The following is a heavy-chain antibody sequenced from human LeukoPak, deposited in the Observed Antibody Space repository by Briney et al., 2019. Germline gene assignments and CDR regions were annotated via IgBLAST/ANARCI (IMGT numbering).Heavy chain of an antibody. CDR3: ARDSSGYHSFDY. CDR2: IYSGGST. J-gene: IGHJ4*02. V-gene: IGHV3-66*01. Sequence: GGSLRLSCAASGFTVSSNYMSWVRQAPGKGLEWVSVIYSGGSTYYADSVKGRFTISRDNSKNTLYLQMNSLRAEDTAVYYCARDSSGYHSFDYWGQGTLVTVSS. D-gene: IGHD3-22*01. CDR1: GFTVSSNY.